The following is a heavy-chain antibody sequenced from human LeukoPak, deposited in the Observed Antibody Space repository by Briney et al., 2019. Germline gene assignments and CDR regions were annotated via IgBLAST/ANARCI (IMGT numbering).Heavy chain of an antibody. D-gene: IGHD3-10*01. Sequence: PGGSPRLSCAASEFTFSNYAMSWVRQAPGKGLEWVSGFSGNAVSTYYADSVKGRFTISRDNSKNTLYLQMNSLRAEDTAVYYCAKVRGQYGSGDYFDYWGQGTLVTVSS. CDR3: AKVRGQYGSGDYFDY. CDR2: FSGNAVST. V-gene: IGHV3-23*01. CDR1: EFTFSNYA. J-gene: IGHJ4*02.